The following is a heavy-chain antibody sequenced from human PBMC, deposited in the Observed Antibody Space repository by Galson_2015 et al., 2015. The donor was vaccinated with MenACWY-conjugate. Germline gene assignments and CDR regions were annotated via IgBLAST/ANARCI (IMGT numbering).Heavy chain of an antibody. Sequence: SLRLSCAASGFTVSSNYMSWVRQAPGKGLEWVSVIYSGGSTYYADSVKGRFTISRDNSKNTLYLQMNSLRAEDTAVYYCARPQLWPHRGYYYYGMDVWGQGTTVTVSS. V-gene: IGHV3-66*04. CDR2: IYSGGST. D-gene: IGHD5-18*01. CDR1: GFTVSSNY. J-gene: IGHJ6*02. CDR3: ARPQLWPHRGYYYYGMDV.